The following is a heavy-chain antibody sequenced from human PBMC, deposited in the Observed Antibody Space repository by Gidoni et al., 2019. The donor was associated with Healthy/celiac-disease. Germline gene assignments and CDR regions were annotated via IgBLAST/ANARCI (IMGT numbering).Heavy chain of an antibody. D-gene: IGHD2-21*02. CDR1: GGSFSGYY. V-gene: IGHV4-34*01. J-gene: IGHJ5*02. CDR3: ARGQAYCGGDCYGWFDP. CDR2: INHSGST. Sequence: QVQLQQWGAGLLKPSETLSLTGAVSGGSFSGYYWSWIRQPPGKGLEWIGEINHSGSTNYNPSLKSRVTISVDTSKNQFSLKLSSVTAADTAVYYCARGQAYCGGDCYGWFDPWGQGTLVTVSS.